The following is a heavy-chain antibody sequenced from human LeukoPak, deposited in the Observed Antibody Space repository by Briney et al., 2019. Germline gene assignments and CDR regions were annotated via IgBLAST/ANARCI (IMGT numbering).Heavy chain of an antibody. V-gene: IGHV1-46*01. D-gene: IGHD3-22*01. CDR2: INPSGGST. Sequence: GASVKVSCKASGYTFTGYYMHWVRQAPGQGLEWMGIINPSGGSTSYAQKFQGRVTMTRDTSTSTVYMELSSLRSEDTAVYYCARDHVYDSSGYRTYYFDYWGQGTLVTVSS. CDR3: ARDHVYDSSGYRTYYFDY. CDR1: GYTFTGYY. J-gene: IGHJ4*02.